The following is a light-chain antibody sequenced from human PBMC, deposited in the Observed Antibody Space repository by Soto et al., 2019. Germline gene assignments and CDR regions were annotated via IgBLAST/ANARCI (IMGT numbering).Light chain of an antibody. CDR2: EVS. V-gene: IGLV2-11*01. CDR1: SSDVGGYNY. J-gene: IGLJ2*01. CDR3: CSYAGTYTVL. Sequence: QSALTQPRSVSGSPGQSVTISCTGTSSDVGGYNYVFWYQQHPGKAPKLMIYEVSKRPSGAPDRFSGSKSGNTASLTISGLQTEDEADYYCCSYAGTYTVLFGGGTKLTVL.